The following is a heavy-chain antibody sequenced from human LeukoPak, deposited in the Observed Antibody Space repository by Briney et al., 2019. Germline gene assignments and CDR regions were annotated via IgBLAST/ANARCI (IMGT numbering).Heavy chain of an antibody. Sequence: SGGSLRLSCAASGFTFSSYAMNWVRQAPGKGLEWVSAISGSGGSTYHADSVKSRFIISRDNSKSTLYLLMSSLRAEDTAVYYCAKDKIQLWLLNGRMPWFDPWGQGTLVTVSS. J-gene: IGHJ5*02. CDR1: GFTFSSYA. D-gene: IGHD5-18*01. CDR3: AKDKIQLWLLNGRMPWFDP. V-gene: IGHV3-23*01. CDR2: ISGSGGST.